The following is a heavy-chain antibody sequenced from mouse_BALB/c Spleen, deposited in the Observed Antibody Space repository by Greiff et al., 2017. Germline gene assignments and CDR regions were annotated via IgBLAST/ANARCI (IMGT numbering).Heavy chain of an antibody. V-gene: IGHV1-69*01. CDR3: ARAFDN. Sequence: QVQLQQPGAELVMPGASVKMSCTASGYTFTDYWMHWVKQRPGQGLEWIGAIDTSDSYTSYNQKFKGKATLTVDESSSTAYMQLSSLTSEDSAVYYCARAFDNWGQGTTLTVSS. J-gene: IGHJ2*01. CDR1: GYTFTDYW. CDR2: IDTSDSYT.